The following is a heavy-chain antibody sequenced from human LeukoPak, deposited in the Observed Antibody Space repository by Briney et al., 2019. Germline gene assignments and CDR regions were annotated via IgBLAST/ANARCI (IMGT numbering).Heavy chain of an antibody. CDR2: IIPIFGTE. J-gene: IGHJ4*02. CDR3: AREVVYDFWSGYPRYYFDY. V-gene: IGHV1-69*05. Sequence: VASVKVSCKAYGGTFSSYAISWERQASGQGLEWMEKIIPIFGTENYAQKFQGRVTITTDQSTRTAYMELSSLRSEDTAVYYCAREVVYDFWSGYPRYYFDYWGQGTLVTVSS. D-gene: IGHD3-3*01. CDR1: GGTFSSYA.